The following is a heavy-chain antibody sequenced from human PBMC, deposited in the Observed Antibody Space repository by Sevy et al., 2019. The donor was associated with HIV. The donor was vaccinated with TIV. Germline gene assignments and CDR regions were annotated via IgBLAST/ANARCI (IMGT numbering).Heavy chain of an antibody. CDR3: ARDARYCSSTSCYSLGAFDI. CDR2: IKQDGSEK. J-gene: IGHJ3*02. Sequence: GGSLRLSCAASGFTFSSYWMSWVRQAPGKGLEWVANIKQDGSEKYYVDSVKGRLTISRDNAKNSLYLQMNSLRAEDTAVYYCARDARYCSSTSCYSLGAFDIWGQGTMVTVSS. V-gene: IGHV3-7*03. D-gene: IGHD2-2*01. CDR1: GFTFSSYW.